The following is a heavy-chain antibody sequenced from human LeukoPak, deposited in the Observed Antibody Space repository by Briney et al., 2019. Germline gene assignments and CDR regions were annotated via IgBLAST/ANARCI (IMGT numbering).Heavy chain of an antibody. Sequence: PGGSLRLSCAASGFTFSSYAMSWVRQAPGKGLEWVSAISGSGGSTYYADSVKGRFTISRDNSKNTLYLQMNSLRAEDTAVYYCAKDPRGSYYYYGMDVWGQGTTVTVSS. J-gene: IGHJ6*02. CDR1: GFTFSSYA. CDR3: AKDPRGSYYYYGMDV. CDR2: ISGSGGST. D-gene: IGHD5-12*01. V-gene: IGHV3-23*01.